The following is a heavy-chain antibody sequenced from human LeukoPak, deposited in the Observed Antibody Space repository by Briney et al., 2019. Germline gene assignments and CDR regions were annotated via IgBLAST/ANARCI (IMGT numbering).Heavy chain of an antibody. CDR1: GFTSRNYW. CDR2: IKQDGSEK. V-gene: IGHV3-7*01. Sequence: PGGSLRLSCAASGFTSRNYWMSWVRQAPGKGLEWVANIKQDGSEKYYVDSVKGRFTISRDNAKNSLYLQMNSLRAEDTAVYYCAREGDSSGFVIDYWGQGTLVTVSS. D-gene: IGHD3-22*01. CDR3: AREGDSSGFVIDY. J-gene: IGHJ4*02.